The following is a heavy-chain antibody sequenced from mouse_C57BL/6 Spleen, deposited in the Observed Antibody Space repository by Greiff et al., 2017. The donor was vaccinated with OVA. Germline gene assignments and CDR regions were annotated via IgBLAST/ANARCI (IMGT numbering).Heavy chain of an antibody. CDR3: ARSPTTVVAKGFAY. D-gene: IGHD1-1*01. J-gene: IGHJ3*01. V-gene: IGHV7-3*01. CDR1: GFTFTDYY. Sequence: EVQLQESGGGLAQPGGSLSLSCAASGFTFTDYYMSWVRQPPGKALEWLGFIRNKANGYTTEYSASVKGRFTISRDNSQSILYLQMNALRAEDSATYYCARSPTTVVAKGFAYWGQGTLVTVSA. CDR2: IRNKANGYTT.